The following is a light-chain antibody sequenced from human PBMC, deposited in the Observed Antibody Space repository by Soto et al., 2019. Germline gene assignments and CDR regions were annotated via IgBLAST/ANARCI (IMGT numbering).Light chain of an antibody. CDR2: AAS. J-gene: IGKJ1*01. V-gene: IGKV3-20*01. Sequence: EVVLTQSPGTVSLSPGERVTLSCRASQSVISKYLAWFQQRPGQAPRLLIYAASSRATGIPDRFSGSGSGKDFTLSISSLDAEDYSVYYCQPYGSSHTWTCVKGNKVEIK. CDR1: QSVISKY. CDR3: QPYGSSHTWT.